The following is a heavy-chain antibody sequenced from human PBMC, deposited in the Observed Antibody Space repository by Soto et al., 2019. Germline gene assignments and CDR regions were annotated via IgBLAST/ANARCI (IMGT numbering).Heavy chain of an antibody. V-gene: IGHV3-23*01. CDR1: GFTFSSHA. CDR3: AKFSDSGNYYYYYYMDV. CDR2: ISGRSGST. Sequence: GGSLRLSCAASGFTFSSHAMSWVRQAPGKGLEWVSTISGRSGSTFYADSVKGRFTLSRDNSNNTVYLQMSSLRAEDTAVYYCAKFSDSGNYYYYYYMDVWGKGTTVTVSS. J-gene: IGHJ6*03. D-gene: IGHD3-10*01.